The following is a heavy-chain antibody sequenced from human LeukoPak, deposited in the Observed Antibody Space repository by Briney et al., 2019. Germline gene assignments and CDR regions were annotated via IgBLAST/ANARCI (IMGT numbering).Heavy chain of an antibody. Sequence: GASVKVSCKASGGTFSSYAISWVRQAPGQGLEWMGGIIPIFGTANYAQKFQGRVTITADKSTSTAYMELSSLRSEDTAVYYCARGGCSGGSCPFDYWGQGTLVTVSS. CDR3: ARGGCSGGSCPFDY. D-gene: IGHD2-15*01. J-gene: IGHJ4*02. CDR2: IIPIFGTA. CDR1: GGTFSSYA. V-gene: IGHV1-69*06.